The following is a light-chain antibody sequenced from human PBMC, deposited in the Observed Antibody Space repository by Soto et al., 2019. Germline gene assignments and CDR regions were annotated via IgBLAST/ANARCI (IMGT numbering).Light chain of an antibody. CDR2: GAS. CDR3: QQYGSSSWT. CDR1: QSVSSSY. V-gene: IGKV3-20*01. Sequence: IVLTRSSGTLSLSPGETATLSCTASQSVSSSYLAWYQQKPGQAPRLLIYGASSRATGIPDRFSGSGSGTDFTLTTSRLEPEDFAVYYCQQYGSSSWTFGQGTKVDIK. J-gene: IGKJ1*01.